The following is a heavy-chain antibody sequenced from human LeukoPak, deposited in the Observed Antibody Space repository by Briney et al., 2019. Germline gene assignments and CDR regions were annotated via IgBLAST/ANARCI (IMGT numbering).Heavy chain of an antibody. D-gene: IGHD6-19*01. V-gene: IGHV4-34*01. CDR2: INHSGST. CDR1: GGSFSGYY. J-gene: IGHJ6*02. CDR3: ARVTYNDGWYTRAQYIGMDV. Sequence: SETLSLTCAVSGGSFSGYYWSWDRQSPGKGLEWVGEINHSGSTNYKSSLESRVTISIDMSKSQFSLKLSSVTAADTAVYYCARVTYNDGWYTRAQYIGMDVWGQGTTVTASS.